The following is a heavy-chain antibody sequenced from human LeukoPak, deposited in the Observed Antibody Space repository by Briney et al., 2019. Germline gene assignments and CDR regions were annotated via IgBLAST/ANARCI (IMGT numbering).Heavy chain of an antibody. V-gene: IGHV3-33*07. CDR2: IWHDGSAK. Sequence: PGGSPRLSCAASGFIFRNYGMYWVRQAPGKGLEWVAVIWHDGSAKFYADSVKGRFNISRDDSKNTVYRQMNSLRVEDTALYYCARDSRGGWSGYFDLWGQGIVVTVSS. D-gene: IGHD6-19*01. CDR1: GFIFRNYG. J-gene: IGHJ4*02. CDR3: ARDSRGGWSGYFDL.